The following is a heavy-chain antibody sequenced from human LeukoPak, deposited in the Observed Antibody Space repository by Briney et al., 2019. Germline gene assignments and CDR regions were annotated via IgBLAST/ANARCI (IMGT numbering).Heavy chain of an antibody. CDR1: GFTFSSYA. CDR2: ISYDGSNK. V-gene: IGHV3-30-3*01. D-gene: IGHD3-3*01. CDR3: ARDLEWLSISAYYYYGMDV. J-gene: IGHJ6*02. Sequence: GGSLGLSCAASGFTFSSYAMYWVRQAPGKGLEWVAVISYDGSNKYYADSVKGRFTISRDNSKNTLYLQMNSLRAEDTAVYYCARDLEWLSISAYYYYGMDVWGQGTAVTVSS.